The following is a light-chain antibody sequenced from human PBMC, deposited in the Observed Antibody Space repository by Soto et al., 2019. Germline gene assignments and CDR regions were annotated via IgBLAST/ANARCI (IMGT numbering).Light chain of an antibody. CDR3: SSYAASDSFVV. CDR2: EVY. J-gene: IGLJ2*01. Sequence: QSALTQPPSASGSPGQSVTISCTGTSSDVGGYNYVSWYQHHPDKAPKLIIYEVYKRPSGVPDRFSGSKSGNTASLTVSGLPAEDDAEYYCSSYAASDSFVVFGGGTKLTVL. CDR1: SSDVGGYNY. V-gene: IGLV2-8*01.